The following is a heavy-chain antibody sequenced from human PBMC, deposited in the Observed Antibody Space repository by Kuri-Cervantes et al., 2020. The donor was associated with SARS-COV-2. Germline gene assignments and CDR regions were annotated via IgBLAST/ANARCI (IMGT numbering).Heavy chain of an antibody. J-gene: IGHJ4*02. D-gene: IGHD5-12*01. CDR2: ISYDGSNK. CDR3: ARSPGDGGYDPFDY. Sequence: GESLKISCAVSGFTFTSHAMHWVRQAPGKGLEWVALISYDGSNKFYADSVKGRFTISRDNSKNTLYLQMNSLRAEDTAVYYCARSPGDGGYDPFDYWGQGTLVTVSS. V-gene: IGHV3-30*03. CDR1: GFTFTSHA.